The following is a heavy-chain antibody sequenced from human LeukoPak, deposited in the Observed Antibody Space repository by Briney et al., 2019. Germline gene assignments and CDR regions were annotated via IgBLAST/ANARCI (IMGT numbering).Heavy chain of an antibody. CDR2: IYYSGST. J-gene: IGHJ4*02. Sequence: SETLSLTCTVSGGSISSYYWSWIRQPPGKGLEWIGYIYYSGSTNYNPSLKSRVTISVDTSKNQFSLKLSSVTAADTAVYYCARVYFDWLSIDHWGQGTLVTVSS. D-gene: IGHD3-9*01. CDR1: GGSISSYY. V-gene: IGHV4-59*01. CDR3: ARVYFDWLSIDH.